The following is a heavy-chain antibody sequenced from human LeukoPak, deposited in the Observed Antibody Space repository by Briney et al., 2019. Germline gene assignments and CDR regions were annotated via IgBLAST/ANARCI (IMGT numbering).Heavy chain of an antibody. CDR3: ARATWTDSGSYYYYYYMDV. V-gene: IGHV1-46*03. Sequence: ASVKVSCKASGYIFTSYYMHWVRQAPGQGLEWMGIINPSGGSTSYAQKFQGRVTMTRDTSTSTVYMELSSLRSEDTAVYYCARATWTDSGSYYYYYYMDVWGKGTTVTVSS. D-gene: IGHD1-26*01. CDR2: INPSGGST. CDR1: GYIFTSYY. J-gene: IGHJ6*03.